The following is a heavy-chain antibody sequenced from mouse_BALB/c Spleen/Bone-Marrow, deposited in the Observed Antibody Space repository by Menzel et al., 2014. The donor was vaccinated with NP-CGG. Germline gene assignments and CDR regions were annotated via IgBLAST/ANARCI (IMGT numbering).Heavy chain of an antibody. D-gene: IGHD1-1*01. V-gene: IGHV1S137*01. CDR2: ISSSYGDA. CDR3: ARGLSYYYGTSYYFDY. CDR1: GYTFTDYA. J-gene: IGHJ2*01. Sequence: VQLQQSGAELVRPGVSVKISCKGSGYTFTDYAMHWVKRSHAKSLEWIGIISSSYGDATYNQKFKGKATITVDKSSNTAYMELARLTSEDSAIYYCARGLSYYYGTSYYFDYWGQGTTLTVSS.